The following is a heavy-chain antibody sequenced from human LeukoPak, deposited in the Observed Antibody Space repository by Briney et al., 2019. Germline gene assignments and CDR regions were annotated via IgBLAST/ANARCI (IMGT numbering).Heavy chain of an antibody. Sequence: PGGSLRLSCAASGFTFSSYGMSWVRQAPGKGLEWVSGINWNGGSTGYADSVKGRFTISRDNAKNSLYLQMNGLRAEDTALYYCARVGLSEQWLPRYYMDVRGKGTTVTVSS. J-gene: IGHJ6*03. CDR2: INWNGGST. CDR3: ARVGLSEQWLPRYYMDV. D-gene: IGHD6-19*01. CDR1: GFTFSSYG. V-gene: IGHV3-20*04.